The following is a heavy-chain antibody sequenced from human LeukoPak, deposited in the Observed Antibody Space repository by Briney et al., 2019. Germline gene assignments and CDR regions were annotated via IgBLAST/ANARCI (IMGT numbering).Heavy chain of an antibody. J-gene: IGHJ4*02. CDR2: ISDSTSTI. D-gene: IGHD1/OR15-1a*01. CDR3: ARRTALEQYFDY. CDR1: GFTFSSYS. V-gene: IGHV3-48*01. Sequence: WGSLRLSCAASGFTFSSYSMNWVRQVPGKGLEWISYISDSTSTIYYADSVKGRFTISRDNSKNTLYLQMNSMRADDTAVYYCARRTALEQYFDYWGQGTLVTVSS.